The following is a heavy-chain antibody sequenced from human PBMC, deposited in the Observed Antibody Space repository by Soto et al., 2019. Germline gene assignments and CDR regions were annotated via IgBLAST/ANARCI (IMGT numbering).Heavy chain of an antibody. CDR3: ARSPSLGYDPRDF. V-gene: IGHV3-23*01. CDR2: ISGSGGNT. J-gene: IGHJ4*02. CDR1: GLTLTFASYA. Sequence: EVQLLESGGGLVQPGGSLRLSCAASGLTLTFASYAMSWVRQAPGKGLEWVSTISGSGGNTYYADSVKGRFIISRDNSKTTLYLHMNSLRAEDTAVYYCARSPSLGYDPRDFWGQGTLVTVSS. D-gene: IGHD3-22*01.